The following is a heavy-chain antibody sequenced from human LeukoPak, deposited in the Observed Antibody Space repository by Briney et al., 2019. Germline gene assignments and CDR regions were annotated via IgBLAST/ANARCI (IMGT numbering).Heavy chain of an antibody. D-gene: IGHD1-20*01. CDR2: INPSSGGT. J-gene: IGHJ6*02. CDR1: GYTFTGSY. V-gene: IGHV1-2*02. CDR3: ATGVRLTGTTPSHYYGMDV. Sequence: GASVKVSCKASGYTFTGSYMHWVRQAPGQGLEWMGLINPSSGGTHYAQKFQGRVTLTRDTSISTGYMELSSLRSDDTAVYYCATGVRLTGTTPSHYYGMDVWGQGTTVTVSS.